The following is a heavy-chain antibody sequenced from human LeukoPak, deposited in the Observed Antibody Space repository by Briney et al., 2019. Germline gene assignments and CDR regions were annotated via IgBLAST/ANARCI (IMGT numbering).Heavy chain of an antibody. CDR1: GFTFSSYA. V-gene: IGHV3-23*01. CDR3: ARVDARTSSWNCEDF. J-gene: IGHJ4*02. D-gene: IGHD6-13*01. Sequence: QTGGSLRLSCAASGFTFSSYAMSWVRQAPGKGLEWVAAIGNSGGSTYYADSVKGRFTISRDNSKNTLYLQMDSLRAEDTAIYYCARVDARTSSWNCEDFWGQGTLVTVSS. CDR2: IGNSGGST.